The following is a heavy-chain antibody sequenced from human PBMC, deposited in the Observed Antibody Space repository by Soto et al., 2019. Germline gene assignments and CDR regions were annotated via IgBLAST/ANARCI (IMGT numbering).Heavy chain of an antibody. V-gene: IGHV5-51*01. Sequence: PGESLKTSCKSSGYSFTDYWIGWVRQMPGKGLEWMGIIYPGDSDARYSPSFQGQVTISVDTSINTAFLRWNSLTASDTAMYYCARQADYNILTGYFYYFDYWGQGSLVTVSS. CDR3: ARQADYNILTGYFYYFDY. CDR1: GYSFTDYW. J-gene: IGHJ4*02. D-gene: IGHD3-9*01. CDR2: IYPGDSDA.